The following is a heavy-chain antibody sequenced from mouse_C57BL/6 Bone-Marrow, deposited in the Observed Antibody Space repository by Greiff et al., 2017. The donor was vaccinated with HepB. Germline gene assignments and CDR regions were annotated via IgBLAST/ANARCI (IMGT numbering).Heavy chain of an antibody. CDR2: IHPNSGST. V-gene: IGHV1-64*01. CDR3: ARLGSLYSYAMDY. CDR1: GYTFTSYW. D-gene: IGHD1-1*01. J-gene: IGHJ4*01. Sequence: VQLQQPGAELVKPGASVKLSCKASGYTFTSYWMHWVKQRPGQGLEWIGMIHPNSGSTNYNEKFKSKATLTVDKSSSTAYMQLSSLTSEDSAVYNCARLGSLYSYAMDYWGQGTSVTVSS.